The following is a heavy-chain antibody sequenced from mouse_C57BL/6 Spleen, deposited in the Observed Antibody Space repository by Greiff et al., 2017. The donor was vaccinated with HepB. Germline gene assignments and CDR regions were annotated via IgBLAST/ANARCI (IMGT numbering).Heavy chain of an antibody. Sequence: VQLQQSGAELVRPGSSVKLSCKASGYPFTSYWMDWVKLRPGQGLEWIGNIYPSDSETHYNQKFKDKATLTVDKSSSTAYMQLSSLTSEDSAVYYSARSPLYYSNDDYAMDYWGQGTAVTVSS. D-gene: IGHD2-12*01. J-gene: IGHJ4*01. CDR2: IYPSDSET. V-gene: IGHV1-61*01. CDR3: ARSPLYYSNDDYAMDY. CDR1: GYPFTSYW.